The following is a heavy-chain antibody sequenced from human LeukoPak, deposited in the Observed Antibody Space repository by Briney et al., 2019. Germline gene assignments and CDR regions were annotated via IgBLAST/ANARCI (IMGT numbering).Heavy chain of an antibody. V-gene: IGHV3-23*01. D-gene: IGHD3-10*01. CDR2: ISGSGGST. J-gene: IGHJ4*02. CDR1: GFTFNIYA. Sequence: PGGSLRLSCAASGFTFNIYAMRWVCQAPGKGLEWVSAISGSGGSTYYADSVKGRFTISRDNSKNTLYLQMNSLRAEDTAVYYCAKGTGSYYKGVDYWGQGTLVTVSS. CDR3: AKGTGSYYKGVDY.